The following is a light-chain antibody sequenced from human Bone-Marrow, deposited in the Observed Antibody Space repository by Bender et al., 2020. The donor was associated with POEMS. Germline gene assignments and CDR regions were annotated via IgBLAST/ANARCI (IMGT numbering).Light chain of an antibody. CDR2: DVN. V-gene: IGLV2-23*02. J-gene: IGLJ3*02. Sequence: QSALTQPASVSGSPGQSIIISCTGTSSDVGRYNLVSWYQQHPGKAPKLMIFDVNKRPSGVPDRFSASKSGNTASLTISGLQAEDEADYYCCSFAGNYFWVFGGGTKLTVL. CDR1: SSDVGRYNL. CDR3: CSFAGNYFWV.